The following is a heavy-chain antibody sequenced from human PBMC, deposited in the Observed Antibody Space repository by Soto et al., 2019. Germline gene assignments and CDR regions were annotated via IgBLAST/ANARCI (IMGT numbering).Heavy chain of an antibody. J-gene: IGHJ4*02. D-gene: IGHD2-2*01. V-gene: IGHV4-31*03. CDR3: ARGQLLRTYFDY. CDR2: IYYSGST. Sequence: PSETLSLTCTVSGGSISSGGYYWSWIRQHPGKGLEWIGYIYYSGSTYYNPSLKSRVTISVDTSKNQFSLKLSSVTAADTAVYYCARGQLLRTYFDYWGQGTLVTVSS. CDR1: GGSISSGGYY.